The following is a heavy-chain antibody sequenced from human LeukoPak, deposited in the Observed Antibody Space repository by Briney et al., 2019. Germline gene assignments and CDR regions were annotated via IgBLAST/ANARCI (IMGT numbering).Heavy chain of an antibody. CDR1: GFTFSSYG. J-gene: IGHJ6*02. D-gene: IGHD3-10*01. CDR2: IRYDGSNK. V-gene: IGHV3-30*02. Sequence: GGSLRLSCAASGFTFSSYGMHWVRQAPGKGLEWVAFIRYDGSNKYYADSVKGRFTISRDNAKNSLYLQMNSLRAEDTAVYYCARRVTPYYYYYYGMDVWGQGTTVTVSS. CDR3: ARRVTPYYYYYYGMDV.